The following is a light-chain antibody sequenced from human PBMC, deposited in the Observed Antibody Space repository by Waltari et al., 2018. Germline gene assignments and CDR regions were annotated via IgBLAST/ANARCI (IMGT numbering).Light chain of an antibody. CDR1: DIGDKR. CDR3: QVWDSDGDYVV. Sequence: SYVLTQPPSVSVAPGQTARITCGGRDIGDKRVHLYQHTTGQAPRLVVYDDTDRPSGIPGRISGSNSGYTATLSITRVEAGDEADYYCQVWDSDGDYVVFGGGTKLIVL. CDR2: DDT. J-gene: IGLJ2*01. V-gene: IGLV3-21*02.